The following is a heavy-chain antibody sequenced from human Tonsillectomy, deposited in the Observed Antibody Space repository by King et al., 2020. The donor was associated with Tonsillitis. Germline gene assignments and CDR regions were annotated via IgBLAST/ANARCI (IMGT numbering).Heavy chain of an antibody. CDR2: ISSGGGKK. V-gene: IGHV3-30*18. J-gene: IGHJ4*02. Sequence: VQLVESGVGVVQPGGSLRLSCAAYGFTFSSYGVHWVRQAPGKGLEWGAVISSGGGKKYYADSVRGRFTISRDNSKNTLFLQMKSLRAVATAVSYCAKSRQWLVHFDYWGQGTLVTVSS. D-gene: IGHD6-19*01. CDR3: AKSRQWLVHFDY. CDR1: GFTFSSYG.